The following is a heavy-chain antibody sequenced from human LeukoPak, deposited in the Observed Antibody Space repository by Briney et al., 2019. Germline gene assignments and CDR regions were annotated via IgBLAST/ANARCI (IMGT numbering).Heavy chain of an antibody. D-gene: IGHD2-2*01. CDR3: AKSGGHFGYCSSTSCPHDAFDI. J-gene: IGHJ3*02. CDR1: GFTFSSYA. Sequence: GGSLRLSCAASGFTFSSYAMSWVRQAPGKGLEWVSAISGSGGSTYYADSVKGRFTISRDNSKNTLYLQMNSLRAEDTAVYYCAKSGGHFGYCSSTSCPHDAFDIWGQGTMVTVSS. V-gene: IGHV3-23*01. CDR2: ISGSGGST.